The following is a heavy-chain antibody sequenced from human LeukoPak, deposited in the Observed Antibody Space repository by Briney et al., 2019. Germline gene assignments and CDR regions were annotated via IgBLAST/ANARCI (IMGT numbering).Heavy chain of an antibody. D-gene: IGHD3-9*01. CDR2: LSGSGDST. CDR1: GFTFSSYA. CDR3: AKEAYYDILSGSEAEGFMDV. J-gene: IGHJ6*03. V-gene: IGHV3-23*01. Sequence: PGGSLRLSCAASGFTFSSYAMSWVRQAPGKGLEWVSTLSGSGDSTYYADSVKGRFTISRDNSKNTLFLEMNRLRAEDTAIYYCAKEAYYDILSGSEAEGFMDVWGKGTAVIVSS.